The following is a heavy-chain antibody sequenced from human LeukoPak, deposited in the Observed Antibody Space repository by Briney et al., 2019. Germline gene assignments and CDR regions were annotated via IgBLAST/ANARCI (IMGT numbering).Heavy chain of an antibody. J-gene: IGHJ4*02. D-gene: IGHD6-13*01. V-gene: IGHV1-69*01. CDR1: GGTFSSYA. CDR3: ARLGTYSSSWYGSFDY. CDR2: IIPIFGTA. Sequence: SVKVSCKASGGTFSSYAISWVRQAPGQGLEWMGGIIPIFGTANYAQKFQGRVTTTADESTSTAYMELSSLRSEDTAVYYCARLGTYSSSWYGSFDYWGQGTLVTVSS.